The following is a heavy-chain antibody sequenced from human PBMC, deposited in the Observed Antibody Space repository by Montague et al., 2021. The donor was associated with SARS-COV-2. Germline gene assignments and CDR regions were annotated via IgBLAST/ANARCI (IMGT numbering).Heavy chain of an antibody. D-gene: IGHD3-16*01. CDR1: GDSINSYY. CDR3: AKGGGGGSYFFAY. J-gene: IGHJ4*02. CDR2: ISYSGST. Sequence: SETLSLTCTVSGDSINSYYWSWIRQSPGKGLDRIGYISYSGSTNFNPSLKSRVSMSVDTSKNQFSLNLRYVTAADTAVYYCAKGGGGGSYFFAYWGQETLVTVSS. V-gene: IGHV4-59*01.